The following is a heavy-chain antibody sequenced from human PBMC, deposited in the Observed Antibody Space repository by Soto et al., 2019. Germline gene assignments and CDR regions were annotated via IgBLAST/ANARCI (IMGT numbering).Heavy chain of an antibody. J-gene: IGHJ4*02. V-gene: IGHV3-30*03. CDR1: GFTFSGHG. CDR3: ARDPSYYDSISGSYFDY. Sequence: PGGSLRLSCAASGFTFSGHGMHWVRQAPGKGLEWVAVISYDGVNKFYADSVKGRFTISRDNSKNTLYLQMNSLGAEDTAVYYCARDPSYYDSISGSYFDYWGQGTLVTVSS. D-gene: IGHD3-22*01. CDR2: ISYDGVNK.